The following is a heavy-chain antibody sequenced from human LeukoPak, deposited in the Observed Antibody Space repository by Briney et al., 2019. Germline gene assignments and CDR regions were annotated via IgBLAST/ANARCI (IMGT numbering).Heavy chain of an antibody. D-gene: IGHD3/OR15-3a*01. Sequence: PEGSLRLSCAASGFTFSDSWMYWVRQAPGKGLVWVAFINTDGSSTNYADSVKGRFTISRDNAKNTLYLQVNSLRAEDTAVYYCARALWPGGFDIWGQGTMVTVSS. CDR2: INTDGSST. CDR3: ARALWPGGFDI. CDR1: GFTFSDSW. V-gene: IGHV3-74*01. J-gene: IGHJ3*02.